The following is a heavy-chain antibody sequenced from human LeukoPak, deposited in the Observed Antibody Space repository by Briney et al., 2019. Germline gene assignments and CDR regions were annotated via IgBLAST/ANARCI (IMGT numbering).Heavy chain of an antibody. V-gene: IGHV1-18*04. J-gene: IGHJ4*02. CDR1: GYTFTSYG. D-gene: IGHD3-10*01. Sequence: ASVKVSCEASGYTFTSYGISWVRQAPGQGLEWVGWISAYNGNTNYVQKFRGRVTMTTDTSTSTAYMELRSLRSDDTAVYYCARDQAFVRGDLDYWGQGTLVTVSS. CDR2: ISAYNGNT. CDR3: ARDQAFVRGDLDY.